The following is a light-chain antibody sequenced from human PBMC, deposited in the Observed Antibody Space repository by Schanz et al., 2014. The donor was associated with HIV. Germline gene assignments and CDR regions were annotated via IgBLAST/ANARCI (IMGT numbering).Light chain of an antibody. CDR1: SNDVGTYNL. J-gene: IGLJ1*01. Sequence: QSALTQPASVSGSPGQLITISCTGTSNDVGTYNLVSWYQQHPGKAPQLMIYEVSKRPSGVSDRFSGSKSGNTASLTISGLQAEDEADYYCCSYVGSSTYVFGPGTKLTVL. V-gene: IGLV2-23*02. CDR2: EVS. CDR3: CSYVGSSTYV.